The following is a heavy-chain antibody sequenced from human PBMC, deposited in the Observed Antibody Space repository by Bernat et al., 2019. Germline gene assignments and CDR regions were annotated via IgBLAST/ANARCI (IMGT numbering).Heavy chain of an antibody. CDR1: GGSISSYY. CDR3: ARHYDRSGYDSYSFDY. Sequence: QVQLQESGPGLVKPSETLSLTCTVSGGSISSYYWSWIRQPPGKGLEWIGYIYSSGSTNYNPSFRSRVTISVDTSKNQFSLKLSSVTAADTAVYYCARHYDRSGYDSYSFDYWGQGTLVTGSS. CDR2: IYSSGST. D-gene: IGHD3-22*01. V-gene: IGHV4-59*08. J-gene: IGHJ4*02.